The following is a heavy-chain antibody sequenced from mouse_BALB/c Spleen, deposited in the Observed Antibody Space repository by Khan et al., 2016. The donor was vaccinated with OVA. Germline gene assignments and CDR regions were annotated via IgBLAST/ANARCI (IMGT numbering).Heavy chain of an antibody. CDR3: ARDDSNYYFDY. CDR2: ISSGSSTI. CDR1: GFTFSSFG. Sequence: EVQRVESGGGLVQPGGSRKLSCAASGFTFSSFGMHWVRQAPEKGLEWVAYISSGSSTIYYADTVKGRFTISRDNPKNTLFLQMTSLRAEDTAMYYCARDDSNYYFDYWGQGTTLTVSS. V-gene: IGHV5-17*02. J-gene: IGHJ2*01. D-gene: IGHD2-5*01.